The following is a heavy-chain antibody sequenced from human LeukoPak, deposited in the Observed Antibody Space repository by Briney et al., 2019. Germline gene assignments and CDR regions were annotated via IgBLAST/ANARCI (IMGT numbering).Heavy chain of an antibody. CDR1: GYTFSSYY. V-gene: IGHV1-46*01. Sequence: ASVKVSCKASGYTFSSYYMHWVRHAPGQGLEWMGIINPSGGSTSYAQKFQGRVTMTRDTSTSTVYMELSSLRSEDTAVYYCARERAYCSSTSCRGKSDRFDPWGQGTLVTVSS. CDR2: INPSGGST. J-gene: IGHJ5*02. CDR3: ARERAYCSSTSCRGKSDRFDP. D-gene: IGHD2-2*01.